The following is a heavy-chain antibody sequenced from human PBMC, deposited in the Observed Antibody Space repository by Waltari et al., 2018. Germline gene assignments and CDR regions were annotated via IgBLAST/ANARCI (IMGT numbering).Heavy chain of an antibody. CDR1: GGSISSSSYY. Sequence: QLQLQESGPGLVKPSETLSLTCTVSGGSISSSSYYWGWIRQPPGKGLEWIGRIYYSGNTYYNPSLKSRVTISVDTSKNRFSLKLSSVTAADTAVYYCARGKADILTGPDYFDYWGQGTLVTVSS. J-gene: IGHJ4*02. V-gene: IGHV4-39*07. CDR2: IYYSGNT. CDR3: ARGKADILTGPDYFDY. D-gene: IGHD3-9*01.